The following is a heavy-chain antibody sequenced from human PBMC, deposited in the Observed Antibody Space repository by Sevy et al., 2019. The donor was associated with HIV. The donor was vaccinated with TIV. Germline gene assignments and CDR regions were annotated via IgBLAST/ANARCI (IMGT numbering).Heavy chain of an antibody. CDR3: AKGGQWLVRDWFDP. V-gene: IGHV3-30*18. D-gene: IGHD6-19*01. J-gene: IGHJ5*02. CDR1: GFTFSSYG. Sequence: GGSLRLSCAASGFTFSSYGMHWVRQAPGKGLDWVTVISYDGSNKYYADSVKGRFTISTDNSNNTLYLQMNSLRVEDTAVYYCAKGGQWLVRDWFDPWGQGTLVTVSS. CDR2: ISYDGSNK.